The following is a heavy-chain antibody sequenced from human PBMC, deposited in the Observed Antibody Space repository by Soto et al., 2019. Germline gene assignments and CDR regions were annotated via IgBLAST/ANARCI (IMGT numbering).Heavy chain of an antibody. CDR3: AKDFKISGGHYGSLNYYYGMDV. CDR2: ISYDGILK. J-gene: IGHJ6*04. CDR1: GFTFSAFG. V-gene: IGHV3-30*18. D-gene: IGHD3-10*01. Sequence: GGSLRLSCEASGFTFSAFGMHWVRQARGKGLEWVAIISYDGILKYYADSVKGRFTISRDTSKSALYLQMNSLRPEDTAVYYCAKDFKISGGHYGSLNYYYGMDVWGKGTTVTFSS.